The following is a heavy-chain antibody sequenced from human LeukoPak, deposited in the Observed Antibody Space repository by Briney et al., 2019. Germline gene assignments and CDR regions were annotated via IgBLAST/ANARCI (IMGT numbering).Heavy chain of an antibody. Sequence: PSETLSLTCTVSGGSISISSDYWGWIRQPPGKGLEWIGSIYYSGSTNYNPSLKSRVTMPVDTSKNQFSLKLSSATAADTAVYYCASPDYWGQGTLVTVSS. V-gene: IGHV4-39*01. J-gene: IGHJ4*02. CDR3: ASPDY. CDR1: GGSISISSDY. CDR2: IYYSGST.